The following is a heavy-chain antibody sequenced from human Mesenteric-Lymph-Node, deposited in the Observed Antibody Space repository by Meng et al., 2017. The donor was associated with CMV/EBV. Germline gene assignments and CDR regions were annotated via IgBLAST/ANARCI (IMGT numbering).Heavy chain of an antibody. J-gene: IGHJ6*02. CDR2: INHSGST. CDR3: ARDNDFWSGFYRMDV. D-gene: IGHD3-3*01. Sequence: SETLSLTCAVYGGSFSGYYWSWIRQPPGKGLEWIGEINHSGSTNYNPSLKSRVTISVDTSKNQFSLKLSSVTAADTAVYYCARDNDFWSGFYRMDVWGQGTMVTVSS. V-gene: IGHV4-34*01. CDR1: GGSFSGYY.